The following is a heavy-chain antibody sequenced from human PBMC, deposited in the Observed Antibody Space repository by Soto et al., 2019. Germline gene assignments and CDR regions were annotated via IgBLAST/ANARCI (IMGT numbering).Heavy chain of an antibody. CDR1: GGTFSSYA. V-gene: IGHV1-69*06. Sequence: QVQLVQSGAEVKKPGSSVKVSCKASGGTFSSYAISWVRQAPGQGLEWMGGIIPIFGTANYAQKFQGRVTITADKSTGTAYMELSSLRSEDTAVYYCARASPCSGGSCYYYYYGMDVWGQGTTVTVSS. CDR3: ARASPCSGGSCYYYYYGMDV. J-gene: IGHJ6*02. CDR2: IIPIFGTA. D-gene: IGHD2-15*01.